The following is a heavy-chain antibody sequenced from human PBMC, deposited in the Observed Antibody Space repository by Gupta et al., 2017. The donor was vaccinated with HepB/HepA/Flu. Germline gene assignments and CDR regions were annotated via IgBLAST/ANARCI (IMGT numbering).Heavy chain of an antibody. CDR3: ARTPKPGYSGYDLIP. CDR1: GGTFSSYA. J-gene: IGHJ5*02. Sequence: QVQLVQSGAEGKKPGSSVKVSCKASGGTFSSYAISWLRQAPGKGLEWMGGIIPIFGTANYAQKFQGRVTITADKSTSTAYMELSSLRSEDTAVYYCARTPKPGYSGYDLIPWGQGTLVTVSS. V-gene: IGHV1-69*06. D-gene: IGHD5-12*01. CDR2: IIPIFGTA.